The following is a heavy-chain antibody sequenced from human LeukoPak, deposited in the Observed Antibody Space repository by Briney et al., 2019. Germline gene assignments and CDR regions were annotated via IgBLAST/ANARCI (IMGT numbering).Heavy chain of an antibody. CDR2: IYYSGST. D-gene: IGHD6-13*01. J-gene: IGHJ6*03. CDR1: GGSISSSSYY. V-gene: IGHV4-39*01. CDR3: ARHVWYVAATGGYYMDV. Sequence: SETLSLTCTVSGGSISSSSYYWGWIRQPPGKGLEWIGSIYYSGSTYYNPSLKSRVTISVDTSKNQFSLKLSSVTAADTAVYYCARHVWYVAATGGYYMDVWGKGTTVTVSS.